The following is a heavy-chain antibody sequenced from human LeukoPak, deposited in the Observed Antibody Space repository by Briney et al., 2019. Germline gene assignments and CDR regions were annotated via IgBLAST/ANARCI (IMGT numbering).Heavy chain of an antibody. J-gene: IGHJ4*02. Sequence: KTSETLSLTCTVSGGSISSYYWSWIRQPPGKGLEWIGYIYYSGSTNYNPSLKSRVTISVDTSKNQFSLKLSSVTAADTAVYYCARVVAAAGRGGYFDYWGQGTLVTVSS. D-gene: IGHD6-13*01. CDR3: ARVVAAAGRGGYFDY. V-gene: IGHV4-59*01. CDR2: IYYSGST. CDR1: GGSISSYY.